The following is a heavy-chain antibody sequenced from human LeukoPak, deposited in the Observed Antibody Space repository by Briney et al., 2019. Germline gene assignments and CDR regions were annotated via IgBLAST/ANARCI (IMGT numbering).Heavy chain of an antibody. Sequence: PGGSLRLSCAASGFTVNSNYMSWVRQAPGKGLEWVSVVYSGDRTYYADSVKGRFTISRDDSTNTLYLLMNSLRAEDTAVYYCARDYLIDYWGQGTLVTVSS. V-gene: IGHV3-66*01. J-gene: IGHJ4*02. CDR2: VYSGDRT. CDR1: GFTVNSNY. CDR3: ARDYLIDY.